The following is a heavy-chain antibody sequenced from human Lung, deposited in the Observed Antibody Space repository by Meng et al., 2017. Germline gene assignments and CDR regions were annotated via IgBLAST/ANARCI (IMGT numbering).Heavy chain of an antibody. D-gene: IGHD4-17*01. J-gene: IGHJ4*02. CDR1: GFSFSYFW. CDR3: ARECVRRMRTVTLGYFAY. Sequence: GESLKISCAASGFSFSYFWMSWVRQVPGKGLEWVANIKPDGSEKYYMDSVKGRFTISRDNAKNLMYLQMNSLRGEDTAVYYCARECVRRMRTVTLGYFAYWGQGSLVTVSS. CDR2: IKPDGSEK. V-gene: IGHV3-7*01.